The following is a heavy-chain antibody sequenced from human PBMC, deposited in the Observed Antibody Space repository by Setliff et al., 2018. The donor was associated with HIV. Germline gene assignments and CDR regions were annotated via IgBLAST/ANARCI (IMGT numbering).Heavy chain of an antibody. CDR3: ATLNLPLNWFDP. CDR1: GASLSSSPYS. Sequence: SETLSLTCSVSGASLSSSPYSWAWIRQPPGKGLEWIATISYSGSTHYNLALMSRVTISMDTSRNQFSVKLRSVNAADTAIYYCATLNLPLNWFDPWGQGTPVTVSS. CDR2: ISYSGST. J-gene: IGHJ5*02. V-gene: IGHV4-39*01.